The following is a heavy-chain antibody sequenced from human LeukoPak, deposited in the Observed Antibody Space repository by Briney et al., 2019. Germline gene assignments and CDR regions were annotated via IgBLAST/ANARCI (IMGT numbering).Heavy chain of an antibody. Sequence: PSETLSLTCTVSGGSISSYYWSWIRQPPGKGLEWIGYIYYSGSTNYSPSLKSRVTISVDTSKNQFSLKLSSVTAADTAVYYCARASIRFYYFDYWGQGTLVTVSS. CDR1: GGSISSYY. V-gene: IGHV4-59*01. CDR2: IYYSGST. D-gene: IGHD3-16*01. CDR3: ARASIRFYYFDY. J-gene: IGHJ4*02.